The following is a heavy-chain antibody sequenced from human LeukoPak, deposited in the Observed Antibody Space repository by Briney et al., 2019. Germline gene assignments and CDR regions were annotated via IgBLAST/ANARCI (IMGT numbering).Heavy chain of an antibody. V-gene: IGHV1-46*01. CDR2: INPSGGST. CDR3: ARVAITMVRGVPSYYYGMDV. D-gene: IGHD3-10*01. J-gene: IGHJ6*02. Sequence: ASVKVSCKASGYTFTSYYMHWVRQAPGQGLEWMGIINPSGGSTSYAQKFQGRVTMTRDTPTSTVYMELSSLRSEDTAVYYCARVAITMVRGVPSYYYGMDVWGQGTTVTVSS. CDR1: GYTFTSYY.